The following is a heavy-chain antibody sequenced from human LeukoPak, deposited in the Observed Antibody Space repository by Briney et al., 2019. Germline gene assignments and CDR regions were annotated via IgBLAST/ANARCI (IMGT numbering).Heavy chain of an antibody. CDR3: TTDSYGYDY. V-gene: IGHV3-15*01. J-gene: IGHJ4*02. D-gene: IGHD5-18*01. CDR1: GFTFRTYW. Sequence: GGSLRLSCEASGFTFRTYWMSWVRQAPGKGLEWVGRIKSKTDGGTTDYAAPVKGRFTISRDDSKNTLYLQMNSLKTEDTAVYYCTTDSYGYDYWGQGTLVTVSS. CDR2: IKSKTDGGTT.